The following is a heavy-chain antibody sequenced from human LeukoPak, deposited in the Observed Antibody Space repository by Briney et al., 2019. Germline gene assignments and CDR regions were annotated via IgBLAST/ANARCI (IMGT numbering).Heavy chain of an antibody. J-gene: IGHJ4*02. CDR1: GFTFSRYA. CDR3: AKDHDSTGLFQDRDY. Sequence: GGSLTLSCAASGFTFSRYAVNWVRQAPGKGLEWVSTISIGANTHYADSVKGRFTISRDNSKSTLYLQMNSLRAEDTAIYYCAKDHDSTGLFQDRDYWGQGTQVTISS. CDR2: ISIGANT. V-gene: IGHV3-23*01. D-gene: IGHD6-19*01.